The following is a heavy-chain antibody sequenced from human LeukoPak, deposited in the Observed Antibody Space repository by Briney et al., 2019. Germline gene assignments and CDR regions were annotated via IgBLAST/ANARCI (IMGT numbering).Heavy chain of an antibody. V-gene: IGHV1-18*01. D-gene: IGHD6-19*01. J-gene: IGHJ5*02. CDR1: GYTFTSYG. CDR3: ARAKGGSGWPNWFDP. Sequence: ASVKVSCKASGYTFTSYGISWVRQAPGQGLEWMGWISAYNGNTNYAQKLQGRVTMTTDTSTSTAYMELRSLRSDDTAVYYCARAKGGSGWPNWFDPWGQGTLVTVSS. CDR2: ISAYNGNT.